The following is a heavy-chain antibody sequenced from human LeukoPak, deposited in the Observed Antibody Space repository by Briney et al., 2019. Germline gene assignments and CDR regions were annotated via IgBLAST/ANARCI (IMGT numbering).Heavy chain of an antibody. J-gene: IGHJ4*02. CDR2: IYTSGST. CDR3: AREGDVYYYDSSGYYYD. V-gene: IGHV4-4*07. CDR1: GGSISSYY. D-gene: IGHD3-22*01. Sequence: PSGTLSLTCTVSGGSISSYYWSWIRQPAGKGLEWIGRIYTSGSTNYNPSLKSRVTMSVDTSKNQFSLKLSSVTAADTAVYYCAREGDVYYYDSSGYYYDWGQGTLVTVSS.